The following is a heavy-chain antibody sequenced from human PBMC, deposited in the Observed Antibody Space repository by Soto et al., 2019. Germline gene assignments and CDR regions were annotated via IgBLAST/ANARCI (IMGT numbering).Heavy chain of an antibody. V-gene: IGHV4-34*01. CDR2: INHSGST. D-gene: IGHD3-3*01. CDR1: GRAYSGCY. Sequence: SETLSLTCAVYGRAYSGCYWSWNRQPPGKGLEWIGEINHSGSTNYNPSLKSRVTISVDTSKNQFSLKLSSVTAADTAVYYCARVVITIFGVVPFDYGGQGTLVTVSS. CDR3: ARVVITIFGVVPFDY. J-gene: IGHJ4*02.